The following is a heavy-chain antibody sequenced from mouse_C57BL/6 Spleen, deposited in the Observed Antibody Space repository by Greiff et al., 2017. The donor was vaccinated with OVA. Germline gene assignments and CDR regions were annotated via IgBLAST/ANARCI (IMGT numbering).Heavy chain of an antibody. CDR2: IYPGDGDT. Sequence: QVQLQQSGPELVKPGASVKISCKASGYAFSSSWMNWVKQRPGKGLEWIGRIYPGDGDTNYNGKFKGKATLTADKSSSTAYMQLSSLTSEDSAVYFCARLWGQGYYFDYWGQGTTLTVSS. CDR3: ARLWGQGYYFDY. CDR1: GYAFSSSW. D-gene: IGHD3-3*01. V-gene: IGHV1-82*01. J-gene: IGHJ2*01.